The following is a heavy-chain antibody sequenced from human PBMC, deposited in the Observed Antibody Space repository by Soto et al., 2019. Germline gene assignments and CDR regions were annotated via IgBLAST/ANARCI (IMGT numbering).Heavy chain of an antibody. V-gene: IGHV1-69*13. CDR3: ARVPIAVAGTPAEYFQH. Sequence: SVKVSCKASGGTFSSYAISWVRQAPGQGLEWMGGIIPIFGTANYAQKFQGRVTITADESTSTAYMELSSLRSEDTAVYYCARVPIAVAGTPAEYFQHWGQGTLVTVSS. D-gene: IGHD6-19*01. J-gene: IGHJ1*01. CDR2: IIPIFGTA. CDR1: GGTFSSYA.